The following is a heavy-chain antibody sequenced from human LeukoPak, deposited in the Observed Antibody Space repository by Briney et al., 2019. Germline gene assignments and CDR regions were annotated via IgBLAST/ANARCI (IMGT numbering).Heavy chain of an antibody. Sequence: SETLSLTCTVSGYSISSGYYWGWIRQPPGKGLEGIGSIYHSGSTYYNPSLKSRVTISADTSKNQSSLKLNSVTAADTAVYYCAKNGQSGFSFDPWGQGTLVTVSS. CDR1: GYSISSGYY. D-gene: IGHD3-3*01. CDR3: AKNGQSGFSFDP. J-gene: IGHJ5*02. CDR2: IYHSGST. V-gene: IGHV4-38-2*02.